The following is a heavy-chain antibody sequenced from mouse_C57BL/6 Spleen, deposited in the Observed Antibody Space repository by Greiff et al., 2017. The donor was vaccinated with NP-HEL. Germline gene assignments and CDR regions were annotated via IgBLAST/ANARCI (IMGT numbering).Heavy chain of an antibody. CDR1: GFTFSDYG. CDR3: ARPGKGTWFAY. CDR2: ISSGSSTI. J-gene: IGHJ3*01. Sequence: EVQLVESGGGLEKPGGSLKLSCAASGFTFSDYGMHWVRQAPEKGLEWVAYISSGSSTIYYADTVKGRFTISRDNAKNTLFLQMTSLRSEDTAMYYCARPGKGTWFAYWGQGTLVTVSA. D-gene: IGHD4-1*01. V-gene: IGHV5-17*01.